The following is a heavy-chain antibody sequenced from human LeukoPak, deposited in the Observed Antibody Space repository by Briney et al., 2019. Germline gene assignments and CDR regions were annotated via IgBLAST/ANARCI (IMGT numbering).Heavy chain of an antibody. CDR1: GYIFTSYW. Sequence: GESLKISCKGSGYIFTSYWIGWVRQMPGKGLEWMGIIYPGDSDTRYSPSFQGQVTISADKSISTAYLQWSSLKASDTAMYYCARLDIVVVPAATPQSYYYYYYMDVWGKGTTVTVSS. CDR2: IYPGDSDT. D-gene: IGHD2-2*02. J-gene: IGHJ6*03. CDR3: ARLDIVVVPAATPQSYYYYYYMDV. V-gene: IGHV5-51*01.